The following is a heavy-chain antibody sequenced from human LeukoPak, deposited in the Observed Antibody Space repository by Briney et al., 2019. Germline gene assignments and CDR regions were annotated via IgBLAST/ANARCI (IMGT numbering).Heavy chain of an antibody. CDR2: IHHDGRI. V-gene: IGHV4/OR15-8*01. CDR3: ARSHDHLWGNYPDY. Sequence: SETLSLTCDVSGGSIDSTNWWNWVRQPPGKGLEWTGEIHHDGRINYNPSLKSRVTLSVDKSKNQFSLRLNSVTAADTAMYYCARSHDHLWGNYPDYWGQGTLVTVSS. CDR1: GGSIDSTNW. D-gene: IGHD3-16*02. J-gene: IGHJ4*02.